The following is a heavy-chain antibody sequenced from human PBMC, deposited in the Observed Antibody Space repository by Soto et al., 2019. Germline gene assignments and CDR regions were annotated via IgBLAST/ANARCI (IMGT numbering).Heavy chain of an antibody. CDR3: AKDGPRARGPLDI. V-gene: IGHV3-30*18. CDR2: ISYDGSNK. Sequence: QVQLVESGGGVVQPGRSLRLSCAASGFTFSSYGMHWVRQAPGKGLEWVAVISYDGSNKYYADSVKGRFTISRDNSKNTLYLQMNSLRAEDTAVYYCAKDGPRARGPLDIWGQGTMVTVSS. J-gene: IGHJ3*02. D-gene: IGHD3-10*01. CDR1: GFTFSSYG.